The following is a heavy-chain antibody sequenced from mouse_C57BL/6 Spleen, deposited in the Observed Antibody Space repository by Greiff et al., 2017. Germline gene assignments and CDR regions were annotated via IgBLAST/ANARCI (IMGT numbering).Heavy chain of an antibody. CDR3: ARGDYGGVAMDY. D-gene: IGHD1-1*01. V-gene: IGHV1-18*01. J-gene: IGHJ4*01. CDR2: INPNNGGT. Sequence: VQLQQSGPELVKPGASVKIPCKASGYTFTDYNMDWVKQSHGKSLEWIGDINPNNGGTIYNQKFKGKATLTVDKSSSTAYLELRSLTSEDTAVYYCARGDYGGVAMDYWGQGTSVTVSS. CDR1: GYTFTDYN.